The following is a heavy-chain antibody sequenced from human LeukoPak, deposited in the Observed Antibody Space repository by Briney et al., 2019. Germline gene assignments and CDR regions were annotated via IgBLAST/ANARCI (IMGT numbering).Heavy chain of an antibody. Sequence: PGRSLRLSCAASGFTFDDYAMHWVRQAPGKGLEWVSGIRWNRGTIGYADSVKGRFTISRDNAKNSLYLQMNSLRVEDTALYYCAEAHSQDYYSYGMDVWGQGTTVTVSS. V-gene: IGHV3-9*01. CDR1: GFTFDDYA. J-gene: IGHJ6*02. D-gene: IGHD5-18*01. CDR2: IRWNRGTI. CDR3: AEAHSQDYYSYGMDV.